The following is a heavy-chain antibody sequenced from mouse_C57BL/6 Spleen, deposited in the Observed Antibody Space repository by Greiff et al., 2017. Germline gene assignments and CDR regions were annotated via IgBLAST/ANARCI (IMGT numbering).Heavy chain of an antibody. CDR3: AREGIIYDGLSHAMDY. J-gene: IGHJ4*01. CDR2: INPNNGGT. CDR1: GYTFTDYY. D-gene: IGHD2-3*01. V-gene: IGHV1-26*01. Sequence: EVQLQQSGPELVKPGASVKISCKASGYTFTDYYMNWVKQSHGKSLEWIGDINPNNGGTSYNQKFKGKATLTVDKSSSTAYMELRSLTSEDSAVYYCAREGIIYDGLSHAMDYWGQGTSVTVSS.